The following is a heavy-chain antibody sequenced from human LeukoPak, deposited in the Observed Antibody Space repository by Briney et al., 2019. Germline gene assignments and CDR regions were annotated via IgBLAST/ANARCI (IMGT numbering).Heavy chain of an antibody. CDR2: IKQDGSEK. V-gene: IGHV3-7*01. CDR3: ARTGAATRYYYYYYMDV. D-gene: IGHD2-15*01. J-gene: IGHJ6*03. CDR1: GFTFSSYW. Sequence: GGSLRLSCAASGFTFSSYWMSWVRQAPGKRLEWVANIKQDGSEKYYVDSVKGRFTISRDNAKNSLYLQMNSLRAEDTAVYYCARTGAATRYYYYYYMDVWGKGTTVTVSS.